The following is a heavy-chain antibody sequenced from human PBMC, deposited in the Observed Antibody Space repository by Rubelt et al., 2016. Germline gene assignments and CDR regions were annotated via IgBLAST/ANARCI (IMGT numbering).Heavy chain of an antibody. Sequence: RGLEWMGGIIPIFGTANYAQKFQGRVTITADESTSTAYMELSSLRSEDTAVYYCARDHSDTAMVTGGGGDAFDIWGQGTMVTVSS. CDR3: ARDHSDTAMVTGGGGDAFDI. V-gene: IGHV1-69*01. CDR2: IIPIFGTA. D-gene: IGHD5-18*01. J-gene: IGHJ3*02.